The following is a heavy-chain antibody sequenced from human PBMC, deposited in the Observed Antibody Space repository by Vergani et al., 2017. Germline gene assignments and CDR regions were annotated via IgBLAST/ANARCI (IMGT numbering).Heavy chain of an antibody. CDR3: AKEMVRYYYYGMDV. Sequence: EVQLVESGGGLVQPGRSLRLSCAASGFTFDDYAMHWVRQAPGKGLEWVSGISWNSGSIGYADSVKGRFTISRDNAKNSLYLHMNSLRAEDTALYYCAKEMVRYYYYGMDVWGQGTMVTVSS. CDR1: GFTFDDYA. CDR2: ISWNSGSI. V-gene: IGHV3-9*01. J-gene: IGHJ6*02. D-gene: IGHD6-13*01.